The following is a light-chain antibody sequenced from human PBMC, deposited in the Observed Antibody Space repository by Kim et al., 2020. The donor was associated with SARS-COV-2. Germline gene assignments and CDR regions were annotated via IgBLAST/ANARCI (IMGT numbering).Light chain of an antibody. Sequence: GQSITISCTGTSSDVGSYDLVSWYQQNPGKAPKLIIYEVNKRPSGDSIRFSGSKSGNTASLTISGLQAEDEADYYCCSYAGGATGVFGGGTKVTVL. CDR1: SSDVGSYDL. V-gene: IGLV2-23*02. J-gene: IGLJ3*02. CDR2: EVN. CDR3: CSYAGGATGV.